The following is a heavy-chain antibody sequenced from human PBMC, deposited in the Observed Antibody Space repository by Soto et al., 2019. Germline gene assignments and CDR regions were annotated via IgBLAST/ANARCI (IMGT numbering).Heavy chain of an antibody. Sequence: GASVKVSCKASGYTFTSYGISWVRQAPGQGLEWMGCISVYNGNTNYAQKLQGRVTMTTDTSTSTAYMELRSLRSDDTAVYYCARVSAAAGPSDIDYWGQGTLVTVSS. CDR3: ARVSAAAGPSDIDY. CDR1: GYTFTSYG. V-gene: IGHV1-18*01. J-gene: IGHJ4*02. D-gene: IGHD6-13*01. CDR2: ISVYNGNT.